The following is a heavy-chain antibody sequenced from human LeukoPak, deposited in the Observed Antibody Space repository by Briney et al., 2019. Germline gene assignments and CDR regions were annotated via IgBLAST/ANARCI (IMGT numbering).Heavy chain of an antibody. CDR2: IWYDGSNK. V-gene: IGHV3-33*01. D-gene: IGHD4-23*01. CDR1: GFLFRSFD. J-gene: IGHJ4*02. CDR3: ARDPSTTVVTNYFDY. Sequence: GTSLRLSCAASGFLFRSFDMHWVRQAPGKGLEWVAVIWYDGSNKYYADSVKGRFTISRDNSKNTLYLQMNSLRAEDTAVYYCARDPSTTVVTNYFDYWGQGTLVTVSS.